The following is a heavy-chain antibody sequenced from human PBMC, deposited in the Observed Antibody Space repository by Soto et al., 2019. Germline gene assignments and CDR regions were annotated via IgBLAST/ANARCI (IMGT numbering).Heavy chain of an antibody. V-gene: IGHV3-30-3*01. CDR3: ARELSSSWYGYFDY. CDR2: ISYDGGNK. Sequence: GGSLRLSCAASGFTFSSYAMHWVRQAPGKGLEWVAVISYDGGNKYYADSVKGRFTISRDNSKNTLYLQMNSLRAEDTAVYYCARELSSSWYGYFDYWGQGSLVTAPQ. CDR1: GFTFSSYA. J-gene: IGHJ4*02. D-gene: IGHD6-13*01.